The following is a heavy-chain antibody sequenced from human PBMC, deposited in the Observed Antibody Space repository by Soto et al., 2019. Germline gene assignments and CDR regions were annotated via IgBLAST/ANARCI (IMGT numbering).Heavy chain of an antibody. D-gene: IGHD2-2*02. CDR1: GYTFTSYA. CDR2: INAGNGNT. CDR3: ARWGSTSCYTLSILCSGNDWFDP. Sequence: ASVKVSCKASGYTFTSYAMHWVRQAPGQRLEWMGWINAGNGNTKYSQKFQGRVTITRDTSASTAYMELSSLRSEDTAVYYCARWGSTSCYTLSILCSGNDWFDPWGQGTLVTVSS. V-gene: IGHV1-3*01. J-gene: IGHJ5*02.